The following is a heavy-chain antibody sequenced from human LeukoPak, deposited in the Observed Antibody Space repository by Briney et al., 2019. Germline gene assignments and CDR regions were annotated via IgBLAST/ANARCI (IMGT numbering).Heavy chain of an antibody. CDR3: AREADTAMVNDAFDI. J-gene: IGHJ3*02. V-gene: IGHV3-30-3*01. D-gene: IGHD5-18*01. CDR1: GFTFSSYA. Sequence: GSLRLSCAASGFTFSSYAMHWVRQAPGKGLEWVVVISYDGSNKYYADSVKGRFTISRDNSKNTLYLQMNSLRAEDTAVYYCAREADTAMVNDAFDIWGHGTMVTVSS. CDR2: ISYDGSNK.